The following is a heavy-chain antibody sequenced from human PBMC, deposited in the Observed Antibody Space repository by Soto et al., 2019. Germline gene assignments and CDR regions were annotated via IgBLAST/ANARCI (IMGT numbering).Heavy chain of an antibody. CDR1: ESAFSNYS. CDR3: AHVVRGGESRYGATGFGY. CDR2: ISSRGSTI. V-gene: IGHV3-48*04. D-gene: IGHD2-21*01. J-gene: IGHJ4*02. Sequence: EVQLVESGGGLVQPGGSLRLSCAASESAFSNYSMNWVRQAPGKGLEWVSDISSRGSTIYYVDSVKGRFTIARDNAKNSLYLRMNSLRAEDTDVYFCAHVVRGGESRYGATGFGYWGQGTLVTVSS.